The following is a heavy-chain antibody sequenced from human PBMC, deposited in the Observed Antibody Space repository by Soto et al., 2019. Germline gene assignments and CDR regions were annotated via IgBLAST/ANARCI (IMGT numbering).Heavy chain of an antibody. Sequence: GGSLRLSGAASGFTFSSYSISWVRQAPWKGLGWVSAISGSGGSTYYADSVKGRFTISRDNSKNTLYLQMNSLRAEETAVYYCSKFDASGWYDCGQGTLVTGSS. J-gene: IGHJ4*01. CDR3: SKFDASGWYD. D-gene: IGHD6-19*01. CDR2: ISGSGGST. V-gene: IGHV3-23*01. CDR1: GFTFSSYS.